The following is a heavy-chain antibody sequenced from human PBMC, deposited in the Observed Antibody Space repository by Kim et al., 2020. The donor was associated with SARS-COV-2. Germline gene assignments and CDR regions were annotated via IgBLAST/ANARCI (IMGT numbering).Heavy chain of an antibody. D-gene: IGHD4-17*01. J-gene: IGHJ2*01. CDR1: GFTFSSYS. CDR2: ISSSSSYI. Sequence: GGSLRLSCAASGFTFSSYSMNWVRQAPGKGLEWVSSISSSSSYIYYADSVKGRFTISRDNAKNSLYLQMNSLRAEDTAVYYCARDNYGDYFRYGEGYWYFDLWGRGTLVTVSS. CDR3: ARDNYGDYFRYGEGYWYFDL. V-gene: IGHV3-21*01.